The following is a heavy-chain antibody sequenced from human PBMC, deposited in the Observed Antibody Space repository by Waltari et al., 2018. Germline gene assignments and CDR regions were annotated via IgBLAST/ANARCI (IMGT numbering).Heavy chain of an antibody. CDR3: AKDPNSRDYFDY. V-gene: IGHV3-23*01. Sequence: EVQLLESGGGLVQPGGSLRLSCAASGFPFSSYSMSWVRQAPGKGLEWVSGIRSSGGSTYYADSVKGRFTISRDNSKNTLYLQMNSLRAEDTALYYCAKDPNSRDYFDYWGQGTLVTVSS. CDR2: IRSSGGST. CDR1: GFPFSSYS. J-gene: IGHJ4*02. D-gene: IGHD1-7*01.